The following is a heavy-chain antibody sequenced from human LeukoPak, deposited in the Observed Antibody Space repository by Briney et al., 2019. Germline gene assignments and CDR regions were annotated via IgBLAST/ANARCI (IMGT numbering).Heavy chain of an antibody. Sequence: ASVKLSCKASGGTFSDYALNWVRQAPGQGLEWMGAFIPIRGTANSTQKFQDRVTITADISTNTVYMELNSLRSEDTAVYFCAGIPVFGVVLHQELVWGKGTTVTVSS. CDR2: FIPIRGTA. J-gene: IGHJ6*04. V-gene: IGHV1-69*10. CDR1: GGTFSDYA. D-gene: IGHD3-3*01. CDR3: AGIPVFGVVLHQELV.